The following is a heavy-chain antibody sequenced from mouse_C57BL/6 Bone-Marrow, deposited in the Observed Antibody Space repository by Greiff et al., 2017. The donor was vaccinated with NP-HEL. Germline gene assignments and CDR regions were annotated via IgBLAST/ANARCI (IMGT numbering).Heavy chain of an antibody. D-gene: IGHD1-1*01. CDR2: ISSGGSYT. V-gene: IGHV5-6*02. CDR1: GFTFSSYG. J-gene: IGHJ4*01. CDR3: ARRNYYGSSYLYAMDY. Sequence: EVNLVESGGDLVKPGGSLKLSCAASGFTFSSYGMSWVRQTPDKRLEWVATISSGGSYTSYPDSVKGRFTISRDNAKNTLYLQMSSLKSEDTAMYYCARRNYYGSSYLYAMDYWGQGTSVTVSS.